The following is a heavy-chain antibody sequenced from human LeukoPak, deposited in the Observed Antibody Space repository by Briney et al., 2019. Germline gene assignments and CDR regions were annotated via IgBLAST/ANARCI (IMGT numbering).Heavy chain of an antibody. D-gene: IGHD5-12*01. CDR2: IYTSGST. V-gene: IGHV4-61*02. CDR1: GGSISRGSYY. Sequence: SETLSLTCTVSGGSISRGSYYGSWIRQPAGKGLEWIGRIYTSGSTNYNPSLKSRVTISVDTSKNQFSLKLSSVTAADTAVYYCARGPNLGYSGYGDDAFDIWGQGTMVTVSS. J-gene: IGHJ3*02. CDR3: ARGPNLGYSGYGDDAFDI.